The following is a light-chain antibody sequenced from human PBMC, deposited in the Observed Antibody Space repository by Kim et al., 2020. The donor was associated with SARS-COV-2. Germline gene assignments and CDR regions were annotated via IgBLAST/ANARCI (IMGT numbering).Light chain of an antibody. CDR1: ALAKQY. V-gene: IGLV3-25*03. Sequence: PGQTARITCSGDALAKQYAFWFQQTTGQAPVLVIYNDSDRPSGSHERCSGSSSGTTVTLTISGVQAEDEAYYYFQSADSIGTYWVFGGGTQLTVL. J-gene: IGLJ3*02. CDR3: QSADSIGTYWV. CDR2: NDS.